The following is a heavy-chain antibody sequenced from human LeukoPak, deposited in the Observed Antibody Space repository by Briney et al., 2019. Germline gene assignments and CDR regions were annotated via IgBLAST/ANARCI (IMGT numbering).Heavy chain of an antibody. CDR3: ARDLSGVTGYTYGRGIDY. V-gene: IGHV3-11*04. Sequence: GGSLRLSCAASGFTFSDYYMSWIRQAPGKGLEWISYIRSTGNTIYYADSVKGRFTISRDNAKNSLYLQMNSLRAEDTAVYYCARDLSGVTGYTYGRGIDYWGQGTLVTVSS. J-gene: IGHJ4*02. CDR2: IRSTGNTI. CDR1: GFTFSDYY. D-gene: IGHD5-18*01.